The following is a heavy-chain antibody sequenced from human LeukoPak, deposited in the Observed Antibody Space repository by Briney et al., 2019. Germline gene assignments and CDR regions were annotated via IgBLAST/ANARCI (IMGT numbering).Heavy chain of an antibody. CDR2: INHSGST. CDR1: GGSFSGYY. V-gene: IGHV4-34*01. J-gene: IGHJ4*02. CDR3: ARNRGAARGDY. D-gene: IGHD6-6*01. Sequence: SETLSLTCAVYGGSFSGYYWSWIRQPPGKGLEWIGEINHSGSTNYNPSLKSRVTISVDTSKNQFSLKLSSVTAADTAVYYCARNRGAARGDYWGQGTLVTVSS.